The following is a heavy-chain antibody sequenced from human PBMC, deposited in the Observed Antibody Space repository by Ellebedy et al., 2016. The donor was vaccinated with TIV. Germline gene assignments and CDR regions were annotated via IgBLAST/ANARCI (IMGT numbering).Heavy chain of an antibody. CDR3: ARIDSWQPIDD. J-gene: IGHJ4*02. Sequence: MPSETLSLTCSVSGGSVSTTRYYWAWIRQPPGKELEWIGSVYYSGSPYYNPSFKSRVTLSADTSKNHFSLNLTSVTAADTAVYYCARIDSWQPIDDWGQGILVTVSS. V-gene: IGHV4-39*02. CDR2: VYYSGSP. D-gene: IGHD3-9*01. CDR1: GGSVSTTRYY.